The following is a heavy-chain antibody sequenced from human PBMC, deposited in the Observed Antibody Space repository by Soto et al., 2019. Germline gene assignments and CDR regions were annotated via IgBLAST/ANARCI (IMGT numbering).Heavy chain of an antibody. J-gene: IGHJ4*02. D-gene: IGHD5-12*01. Sequence: QVQLVQSGAEVKKPGASVKVSCKASGYTFTSYGISWVRQAPGQGLEWMGWISAYNGNTNYAQKLQGRVTMTTNTSTSAAYMELRSLRSDDTAVYYCARDRRSGSPVATIVYWGQGTLVTVSS. CDR1: GYTFTSYG. V-gene: IGHV1-18*01. CDR3: ARDRRSGSPVATIVY. CDR2: ISAYNGNT.